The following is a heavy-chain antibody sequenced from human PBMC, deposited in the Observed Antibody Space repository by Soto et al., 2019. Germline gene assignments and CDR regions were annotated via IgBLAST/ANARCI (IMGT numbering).Heavy chain of an antibody. CDR3: ARDVTGWYRGYYYGMDV. CDR2: ISRSGSTM. J-gene: IGHJ6*02. Sequence: QVQLVESGGNLGKPGGSLRLSCAASGFTFSDYYMSWIRQAPGKGLEWVSYISRSGSTMYYADSVKGRFTISRDNAKNSLSLQMNSLRAEDKAVYYCARDVTGWYRGYYYGMDVWGQGTTVTVSS. V-gene: IGHV3-11*01. CDR1: GFTFSDYY. D-gene: IGHD6-19*01.